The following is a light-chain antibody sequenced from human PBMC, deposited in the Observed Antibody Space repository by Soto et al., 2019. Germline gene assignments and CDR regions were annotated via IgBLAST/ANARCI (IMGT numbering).Light chain of an antibody. Sequence: QSVLTQPASVSGSPGQSITISCSGTTSDVGGYNSVSWYQQYPGTAPRLMIFDVSYRPSGISARFSGSKSGDTASLTISGLQADDEADYFCSSYSATGTRVFGGGTKVTVL. CDR3: SSYSATGTRV. J-gene: IGLJ3*02. V-gene: IGLV2-14*03. CDR2: DVS. CDR1: TSDVGGYNS.